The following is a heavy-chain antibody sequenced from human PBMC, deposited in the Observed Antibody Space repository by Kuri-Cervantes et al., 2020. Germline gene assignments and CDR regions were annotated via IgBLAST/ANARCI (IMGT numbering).Heavy chain of an antibody. J-gene: IGHJ4*02. CDR1: GFTVSSNY. Sequence: GGSLRLSCAASGFTVSSNYMSWVRQAPGKGLEWVSVIYSGGSTYYADSVKGRFTISRDNSKNTLYLQMNSLRAEDTAVYYCAADLAVRGVSSLDYWGQGTLVTVSS. CDR2: IYSGGST. CDR3: AADLAVRGVSSLDY. D-gene: IGHD3-10*01. V-gene: IGHV3-53*01.